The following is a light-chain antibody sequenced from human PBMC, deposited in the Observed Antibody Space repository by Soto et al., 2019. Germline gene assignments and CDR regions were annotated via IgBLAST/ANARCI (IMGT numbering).Light chain of an antibody. V-gene: IGKV1-39*01. CDR2: AAS. J-gene: IGKJ2*01. CDR3: QHSYSSPT. CDR1: QNIFTY. Sequence: DIQVTQSPSSLSAPVGDRVTITCRASQNIFTYLNWYQQRPGKAPNLLIYAASNLQSGVPSRFSGSGSGTDFTLTISSLQPEDFAIYYCQHSYSSPTFGQGTKLEIK.